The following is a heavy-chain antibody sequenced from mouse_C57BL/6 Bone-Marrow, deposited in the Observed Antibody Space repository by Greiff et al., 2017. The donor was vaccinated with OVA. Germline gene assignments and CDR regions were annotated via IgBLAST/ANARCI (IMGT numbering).Heavy chain of an antibody. CDR3: ARWGLLRPFAY. J-gene: IGHJ3*01. CDR2: ISDGGSYT. CDR1: GFTFSSYA. Sequence: EVNVVDSGGGLVKPGGSLKLSCAASGFTFSSYAMSWVRQTPEKRLEWVATISDGGSYTYYPDNVKGRFTISRDNAKNNLYLQMSHLKSEDTAMYYCARWGLLRPFAYWGQGTLVTVSA. D-gene: IGHD1-2*01. V-gene: IGHV5-4*03.